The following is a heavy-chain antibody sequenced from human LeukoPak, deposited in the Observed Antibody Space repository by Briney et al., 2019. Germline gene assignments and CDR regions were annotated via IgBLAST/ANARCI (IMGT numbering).Heavy chain of an antibody. D-gene: IGHD3-22*01. V-gene: IGHV4-34*01. CDR3: ARAEAGTYYYDSSGYSLDY. CDR2: INHSGST. Sequence: GSLRLSCAASGFTFSSYSMNWVRQPPGKGLEWIGEINHSGSTNYNPSLKSRVTISVDTSKNQFSLKLSSVTAADTAVYYCARAEAGTYYYDSSGYSLDYWGQGTLVTVSS. J-gene: IGHJ4*02. CDR1: GFTFSSYS.